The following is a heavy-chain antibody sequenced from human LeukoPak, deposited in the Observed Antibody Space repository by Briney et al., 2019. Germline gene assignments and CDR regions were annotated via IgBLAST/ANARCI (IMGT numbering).Heavy chain of an antibody. CDR2: IYYSGST. J-gene: IGHJ4*02. Sequence: SETLSLTCTVSGGSISSGSYYWGWIRQPPGKGLEWIGSIYYSGSTYYNPSLKSRVTISVDTSKNQFSLKLSSVTAADTAVYYCARTHYDILTGYYMDYWGQGTLVTVSS. V-gene: IGHV4-39*07. CDR3: ARTHYDILTGYYMDY. CDR1: GGSISSGSYY. D-gene: IGHD3-9*01.